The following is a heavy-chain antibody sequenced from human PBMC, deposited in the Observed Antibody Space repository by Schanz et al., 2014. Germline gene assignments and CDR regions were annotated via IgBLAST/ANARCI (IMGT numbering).Heavy chain of an antibody. D-gene: IGHD5-12*01. CDR3: ARARYTGYDCSGY. CDR1: GYTFTDYY. CDR2: INPNSGGT. V-gene: IGHV1-2*06. J-gene: IGHJ4*02. Sequence: QVQLVQSGAEVKKLGASVKVSCKASGYTFTDYYMHWVRQAPGQGLEWMGRINPNSGGTNYAQKFQGRVTMTRDTSISTAFIELSGLTSDDTATYFCARARYTGYDCSGYWGQGTLLAVSS.